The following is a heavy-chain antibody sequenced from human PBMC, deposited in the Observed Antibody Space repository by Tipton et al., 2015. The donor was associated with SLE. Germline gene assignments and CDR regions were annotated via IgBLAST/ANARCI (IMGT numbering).Heavy chain of an antibody. V-gene: IGHV3-23*03. J-gene: IGHJ4*02. CDR2: IYIDGST. CDR3: ARERTGIIDY. Sequence: SLRLSCAASGFTFSSYATNWVRLVPGRGLEWVSVIYIDGSTYYGDSVKGRFTISRDSSKNTVHLQMNGLRGGDTALYYCARERTGIIDYWGQGTLVTVSS. D-gene: IGHD1-14*01. CDR1: GFTFSSYA.